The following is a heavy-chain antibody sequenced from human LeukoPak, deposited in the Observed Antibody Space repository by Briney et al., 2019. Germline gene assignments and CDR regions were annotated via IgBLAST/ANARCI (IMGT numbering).Heavy chain of an antibody. Sequence: PGGSLRLSCAASGFTFSSYSMNWVRQAPGKGLEWVSSISSSSSYIYYADSVKGRFTISRDNAKNSLYLQMNSLRAEDTAVYYSARKDYGDYVDAFDIWGQGTMVTVSP. CDR3: ARKDYGDYVDAFDI. CDR2: ISSSSSYI. CDR1: GFTFSSYS. J-gene: IGHJ3*02. V-gene: IGHV3-21*01. D-gene: IGHD4-17*01.